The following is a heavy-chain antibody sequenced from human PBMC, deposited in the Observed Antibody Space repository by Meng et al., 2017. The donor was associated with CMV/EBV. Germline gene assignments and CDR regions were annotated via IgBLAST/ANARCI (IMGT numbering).Heavy chain of an antibody. V-gene: IGHV4-38-2*02. D-gene: IGHD2-2*01. Sequence: ESLKISCTVSGYSISSGYYWGWIRQPPGKGLEWIGSIYHSGSTYYNPSLKSRVTISVDTSKNQFSLKLSSVTAADTAVYYCARDRIVVVPGMDVWGQGTTVTVSS. CDR2: IYHSGST. CDR1: GYSISSGYY. CDR3: ARDRIVVVPGMDV. J-gene: IGHJ6*02.